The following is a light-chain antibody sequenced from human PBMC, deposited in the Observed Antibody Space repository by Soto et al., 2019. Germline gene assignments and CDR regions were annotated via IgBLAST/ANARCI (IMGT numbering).Light chain of an antibody. CDR2: EVS. CDR3: SSYTSRSTPL. Sequence: QSALTQPASVSGSPGQSITISCTGTSSDVGGYNYVSWYQQHPGKAPKLMIYEVSNRPSGVSNRFSGSKSGNTASLTISGLQAEDDAVYYCSSYTSRSTPLFGGGTKLTVL. J-gene: IGLJ2*01. CDR1: SSDVGGYNY. V-gene: IGLV2-14*01.